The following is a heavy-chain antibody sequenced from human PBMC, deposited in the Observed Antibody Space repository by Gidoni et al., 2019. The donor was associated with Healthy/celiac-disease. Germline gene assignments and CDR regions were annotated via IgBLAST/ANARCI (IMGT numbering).Heavy chain of an antibody. CDR1: GFTCSSYS. CDR2: ISSSSSYK. D-gene: IGHD3-22*01. CDR3: ARSQVIVVVTPFDI. V-gene: IGHV3-21*01. J-gene: IGHJ3*02. Sequence: EVQLVESGGGLVKPGGSLRLSCAASGFTCSSYSMNWVRQAPGKGLEWVSSISSSSSYKYYADSVKGRFTISKDNAKNSLYLQMNSLRAEDTAVYYCARSQVIVVVTPFDIWGQGTMVTVSS.